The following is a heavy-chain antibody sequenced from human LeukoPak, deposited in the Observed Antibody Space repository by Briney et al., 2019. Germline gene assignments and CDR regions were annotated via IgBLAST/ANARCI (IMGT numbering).Heavy chain of an antibody. CDR2: INPNSGGT. CDR1: GYTFTGYY. V-gene: IGHV1-2*02. D-gene: IGHD3-10*01. CDR3: ARDRLWFGELLSTGY. J-gene: IGHJ4*02. Sequence: ASVKVSCKASGYTFTGYYMHWVRQAPGQGLEWMGWINPNSGGTNYAQKFQGRVTITADKSTSTAYMELSSLRSEDTAVYYCARDRLWFGELLSTGYWGQGTLVTVSS.